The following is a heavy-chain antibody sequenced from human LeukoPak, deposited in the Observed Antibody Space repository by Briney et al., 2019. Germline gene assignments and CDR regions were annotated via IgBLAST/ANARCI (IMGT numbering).Heavy chain of an antibody. D-gene: IGHD3-22*01. J-gene: IGHJ4*02. CDR3: ARDLSEGPYCYDSSVAY. CDR2: IYSGGST. CDR1: GFTVSSNY. V-gene: IGHV3-53*01. Sequence: GGSLRLSCAASGFTVSSNYMSWVRQAPGKGLEWVSVIYSGGSTYYADSVKGRFTISRDNSKNTLYLQMNSLRAEDTAVYYCARDLSEGPYCYDSSVAYWGQGTLVTVSS.